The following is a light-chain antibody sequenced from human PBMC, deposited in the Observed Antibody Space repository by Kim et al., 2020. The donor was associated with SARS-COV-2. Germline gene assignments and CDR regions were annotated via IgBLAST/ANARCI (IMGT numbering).Light chain of an antibody. J-gene: IGLJ3*02. CDR1: SSDVGDNNF. CDR3: SSFTGMSTLL. V-gene: IGLV2-14*03. CDR2: DVS. Sequence: GQSITISCTGSSSDVGDNNFVSWYQQHPGKAPKLMISDVSSRPSGVSSRFSGSKSGNTASLTISGLQTEDEADYYCSSFTGMSTLLFGGGTRLTVL.